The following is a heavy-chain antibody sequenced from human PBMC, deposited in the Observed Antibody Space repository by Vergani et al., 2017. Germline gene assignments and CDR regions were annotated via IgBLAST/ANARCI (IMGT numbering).Heavy chain of an antibody. CDR3: AREQWLPIDYFDY. Sequence: QVQLEESGPGLVKPSETLSLTCTVSGGSFNTYYWSWIRQSPGKGLEWIGYIYSTGSTNYNPSLNSRVTMSVDTSKNQFSLKLSSVTAADTAVYYCAREQWLPIDYFDYWGQGTLVTVSS. CDR1: GGSFNTYY. CDR2: IYSTGST. D-gene: IGHD6-19*01. J-gene: IGHJ4*02. V-gene: IGHV4-4*08.